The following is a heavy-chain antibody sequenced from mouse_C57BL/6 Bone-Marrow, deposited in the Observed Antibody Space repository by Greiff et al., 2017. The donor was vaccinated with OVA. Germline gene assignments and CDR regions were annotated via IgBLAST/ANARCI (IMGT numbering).Heavy chain of an antibody. D-gene: IGHD1-1*01. Sequence: EVKLVESGGGLVKPGGSLKLSCAASGFTFSSYAMSWVRQTPEKRLEWVATISDGGSYTYYPDNVKGRFTISRDNAKNNLYLQMSHLKSEDTAVYYSARGYYYGSSPFAYWGQGTLVTVSA. CDR1: GFTFSSYA. CDR3: ARGYYYGSSPFAY. CDR2: ISDGGSYT. J-gene: IGHJ3*01. V-gene: IGHV5-4*03.